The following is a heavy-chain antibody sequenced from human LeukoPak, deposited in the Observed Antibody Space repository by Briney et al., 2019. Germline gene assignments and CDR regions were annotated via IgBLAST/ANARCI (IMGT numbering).Heavy chain of an antibody. D-gene: IGHD3-10*01. Sequence: SETLSLTCTVPGGSISSSSYYWGWIRQPPGKGLEWIGSIYYSGSTYYNPSLKSRVTISVDTSKNQFSLKLSSVTAADTAVYYCARGAKCFGELFPVAYGGQGPLVTVSS. CDR3: ARGAKCFGELFPVAY. V-gene: IGHV4-39*07. CDR1: GGSISSSSYY. CDR2: IYYSGST. J-gene: IGHJ4*02.